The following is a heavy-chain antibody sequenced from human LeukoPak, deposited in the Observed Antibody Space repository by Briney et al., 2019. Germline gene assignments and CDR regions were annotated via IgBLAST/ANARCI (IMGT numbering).Heavy chain of an antibody. CDR1: GYTFTSYG. D-gene: IGHD5-18*01. J-gene: IGHJ6*02. V-gene: IGHV1-18*01. Sequence: ASVKVSCKASGYTFTSYGISWVRQAPGQGLEWMGWISAYNGNTNYAQKLQGRVTMTTDTSTSTAYMELRSLRSDDTAVYYCAREGYSYGTNYYYGMDVWGQGTTVTVSS. CDR2: ISAYNGNT. CDR3: AREGYSYGTNYYYGMDV.